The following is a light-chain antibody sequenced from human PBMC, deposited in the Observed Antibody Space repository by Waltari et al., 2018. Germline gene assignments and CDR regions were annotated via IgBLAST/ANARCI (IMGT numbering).Light chain of an antibody. CDR2: GAS. CDR1: QSVSSN. J-gene: IGKJ5*01. CDR3: QQYNNWPIT. Sequence: EIVMTQSPATLSVSPGERATLSCRASQSVSSNLAWYQQKPGQAPRLLIDGASTRATGIPARVSGSGSGTEFTLTISSLQSEDFAVYYCQQYNNWPITFGQGTRLEIK. V-gene: IGKV3-15*01.